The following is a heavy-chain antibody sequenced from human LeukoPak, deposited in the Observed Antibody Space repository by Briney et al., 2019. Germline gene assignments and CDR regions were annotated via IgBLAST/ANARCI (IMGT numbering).Heavy chain of an antibody. J-gene: IGHJ4*02. D-gene: IGHD3-10*01. Sequence: GGSLRLSCAASGFTFSSYGMHWVRQAPGKGLEWVAVISYDGSNKYYADSVKGRFTISRDNSKNTLYLQMNSLRAEDTAVYYCARAEGYGSGSYWYYFDYWGQGTLVTVSS. V-gene: IGHV3-30*03. CDR1: GFTFSSYG. CDR2: ISYDGSNK. CDR3: ARAEGYGSGSYWYYFDY.